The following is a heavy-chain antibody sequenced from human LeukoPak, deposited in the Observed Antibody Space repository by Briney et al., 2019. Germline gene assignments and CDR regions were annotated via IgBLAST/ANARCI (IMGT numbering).Heavy chain of an antibody. D-gene: IGHD3-3*01. CDR1: GGSFSGYY. CDR3: ARGGVRFLFDP. Sequence: SETLSLTCAVYGGSFSGYYWSWIRQPPGKGLEWIGEINHSGSTNYNPSLKSRVTISVDTSKNQFSLKLSSVTAADTAVYYRARGGVRFLFDPWGQGTLVTVSS. J-gene: IGHJ5*02. CDR2: INHSGST. V-gene: IGHV4-34*01.